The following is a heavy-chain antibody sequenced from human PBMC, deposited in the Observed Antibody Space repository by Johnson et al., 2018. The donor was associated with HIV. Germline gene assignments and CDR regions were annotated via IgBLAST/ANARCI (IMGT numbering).Heavy chain of an antibody. D-gene: IGHD3-9*01. Sequence: VQLVESGGGLIQPGGSLRLSCAASGFTVSSNYMSWVRQAPGKGLEWVSVLFSGDTTYYADSMRGRITISRDNSKNTLYLQMNSLRAEDTAVYYCARERFSDMLTGYHAFDVWGQGTMVTVSS. CDR3: ARERFSDMLTGYHAFDV. J-gene: IGHJ3*01. V-gene: IGHV3-66*03. CDR1: GFTVSSNY. CDR2: LFSGDTT.